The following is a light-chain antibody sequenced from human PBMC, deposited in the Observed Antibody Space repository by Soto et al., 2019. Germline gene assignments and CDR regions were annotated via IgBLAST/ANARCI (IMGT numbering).Light chain of an antibody. CDR1: QGISSY. CDR2: AAS. CDR3: QQYNSYPYT. J-gene: IGKJ2*01. Sequence: IQLTQAPSSLAASVGGRVTITWRGSQGISSYLVLYQQKPGKAPKLLIYAASTLGCGVPSRFSGSGSGTEFTLTISSLQPDDFATYYCQQYNSYPYTFGQGTKVDIK. V-gene: IGKV1-9*01.